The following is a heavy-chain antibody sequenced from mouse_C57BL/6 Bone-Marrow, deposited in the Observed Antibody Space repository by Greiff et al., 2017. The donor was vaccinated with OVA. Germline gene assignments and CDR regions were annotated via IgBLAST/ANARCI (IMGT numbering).Heavy chain of an antibody. Sequence: EVMLVESGGGLVQPKGSLKLSCAASGFSFNTYAMNWVRQAPGKGLEWVARIRSKSNNYATYYADSVKDRFTISRDDSESMLYLQMNNLKTEDTAMYYCVRPLYYYGSRSFAYWGQGTLVTVSA. J-gene: IGHJ3*01. D-gene: IGHD1-1*01. CDR3: VRPLYYYGSRSFAY. V-gene: IGHV10-1*01. CDR2: IRSKSNNYAT. CDR1: GFSFNTYA.